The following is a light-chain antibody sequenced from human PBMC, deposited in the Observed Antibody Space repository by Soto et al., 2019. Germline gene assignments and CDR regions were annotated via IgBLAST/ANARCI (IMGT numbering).Light chain of an antibody. V-gene: IGLV2-8*01. Sequence: QSVLTQPPSASGSPGQSVTISCTGTSSDVGGYDYVSWYQQYPGKTPKLMIFEVTKRPSGVPDRFSGSKSGNTASLTVSALQSEDEADYYCLSYAGTASVFGAETKVTVL. J-gene: IGLJ1*01. CDR1: SSDVGGYDY. CDR2: EVT. CDR3: LSYAGTASV.